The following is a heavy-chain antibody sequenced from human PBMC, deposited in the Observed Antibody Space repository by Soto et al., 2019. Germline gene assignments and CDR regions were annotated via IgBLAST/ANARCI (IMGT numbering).Heavy chain of an antibody. CDR3: ARDGTWTFDS. Sequence: GGSLRLSCEASGFTFSSHWMVWVRQAPGKGLVWVSSINRDGSLTVYADSVKGRVTISRDNARNTLHLEMNSLRAEDTALYFCARDGTWTFDSWGQGTLVTVSS. CDR1: GFTFSSHW. CDR2: INRDGSLT. V-gene: IGHV3-74*01. J-gene: IGHJ4*02. D-gene: IGHD1-1*01.